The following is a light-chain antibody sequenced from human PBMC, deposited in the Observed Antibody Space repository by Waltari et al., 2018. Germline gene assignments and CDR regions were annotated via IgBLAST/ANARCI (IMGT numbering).Light chain of an antibody. Sequence: EIVLTQSPATLSLSPGERATLSCWASQNIGRHLAWYQQRPGQAPSLVIYDASNRATGIPARFSGSGSGTDFTLTISSLEPEDFAVYYCQQDGGSPPLTFGGGTKVEIK. CDR2: DAS. J-gene: IGKJ4*01. V-gene: IGKV3-11*01. CDR1: QNIGRH. CDR3: QQDGGSPPLT.